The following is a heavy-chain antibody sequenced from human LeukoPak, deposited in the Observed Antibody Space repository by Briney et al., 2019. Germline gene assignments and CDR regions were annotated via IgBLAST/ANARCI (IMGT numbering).Heavy chain of an antibody. V-gene: IGHV4-34*01. CDR2: INHSGST. CDR1: GGSFSSYY. J-gene: IGHJ4*02. CDR3: ARGLEEYVAAAGN. Sequence: PSETLSLTCAVYGGSFSSYYWSWIRQPPGKGLEWIGEINHSGSTNYNPSLKSRVSISVDTSKNQCSLRLSSVTAADTAVYYCARGLEEYVAAAGNWGQGTLVTVSS. D-gene: IGHD6-13*01.